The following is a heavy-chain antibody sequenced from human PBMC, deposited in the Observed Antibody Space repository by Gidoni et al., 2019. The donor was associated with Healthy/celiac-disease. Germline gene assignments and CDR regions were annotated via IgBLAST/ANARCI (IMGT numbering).Heavy chain of an antibody. J-gene: IGHJ4*02. CDR2: ISYDGSNK. CDR3: AKDRFRKESGYDYDY. D-gene: IGHD5-12*01. Sequence: QVQLVEPGGGVVQPGWSLRLSCPASGFTFSSYGMHWVRQAPGKGLEWVAVISYDGSNKYYADSVKGRFTISRDNSKNTLYLQMNSLRAEDTAVYYCAKDRFRKESGYDYDYWGQGTLVTVSS. CDR1: GFTFSSYG. V-gene: IGHV3-30*18.